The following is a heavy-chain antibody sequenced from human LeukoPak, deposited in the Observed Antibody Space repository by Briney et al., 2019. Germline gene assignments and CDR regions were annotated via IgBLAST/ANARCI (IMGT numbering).Heavy chain of an antibody. CDR3: ARGVPARRFDY. J-gene: IGHJ4*02. CDR2: ISYDGSNK. V-gene: IGHV3-30-3*01. CDR1: GFTFSSYA. Sequence: PGGSLRLSCAASGFTFSSYAMHWVRQAPGKGLEWVAVISYDGSNKYYADSVKGRFTISRDNAKNSLSLQMNSLRVEDTAVYYCARGVPARRFDYWGQGTLVTVSS.